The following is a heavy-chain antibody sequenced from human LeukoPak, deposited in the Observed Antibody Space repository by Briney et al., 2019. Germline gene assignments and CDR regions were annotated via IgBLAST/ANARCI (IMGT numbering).Heavy chain of an antibody. CDR1: GGSISSGDYY. Sequence: PSQTLSLTCTVSGGSISSGDYYWNWIRQPPGKDLEWMGYIYYSGSTYYNPSLKSRVTISVDTSKNQFSLKLSSVTAADTAVYYCARSNIVGATSPFDYWGQGTLVTVSS. J-gene: IGHJ4*02. V-gene: IGHV4-30-4*08. CDR3: ARSNIVGATSPFDY. D-gene: IGHD1-26*01. CDR2: IYYSGST.